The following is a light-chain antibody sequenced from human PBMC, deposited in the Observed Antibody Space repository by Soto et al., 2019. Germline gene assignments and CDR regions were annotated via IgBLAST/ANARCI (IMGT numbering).Light chain of an antibody. CDR2: AAS. J-gene: IGKJ3*01. Sequence: DIQMTQSPSSLSASVGDRVTVTCRASQGINNYLAWYQHKPGEVPNLLIYAASTLHSGVPSRFSRSGSGTDFTLTISSLQPEDVATYYCQKYDSDPFTFRPGTKVDIK. CDR3: QKYDSDPFT. CDR1: QGINNY. V-gene: IGKV1-27*01.